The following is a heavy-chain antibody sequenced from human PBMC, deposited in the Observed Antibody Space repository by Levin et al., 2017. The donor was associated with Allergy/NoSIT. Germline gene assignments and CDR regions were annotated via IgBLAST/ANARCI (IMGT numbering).Heavy chain of an antibody. V-gene: IGHV4-4*02. CDR3: ARGRGSGSSYNDQFDQ. J-gene: IGHJ4*02. D-gene: IGHD3-10*01. CDR2: FYHTGST. Sequence: SETLSLTCAVSVTSVTSSHWWNWVRQPPGKGLEWIGEFYHTGSTKYNPSLQSRVTISVETSKNQFSLKLTSVTAADTVVDYCARGRGSGSSYNDQFDQGGQGTLVTVSS. CDR1: VTSVTSSHW.